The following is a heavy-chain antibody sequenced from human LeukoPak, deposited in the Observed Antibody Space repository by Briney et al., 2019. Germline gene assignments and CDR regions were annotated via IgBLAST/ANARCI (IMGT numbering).Heavy chain of an antibody. CDR1: GFIVSINY. D-gene: IGHD3-22*01. CDR3: ATFHSSGLGALDI. CDR2: IYRGDST. Sequence: GGSLRLSCAAPGFIVSINYMSWVRHGPGTGLEWVSVIYRGDSTYYADAVKGQVTISRDKSKNTLYLQMNSLRAEDTAVYYCATFHSSGLGALDIWGQGTKVTVSS. V-gene: IGHV3-53*01. J-gene: IGHJ3*02.